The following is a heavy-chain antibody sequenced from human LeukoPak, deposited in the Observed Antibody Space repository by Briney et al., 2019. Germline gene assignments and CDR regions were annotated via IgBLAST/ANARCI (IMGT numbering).Heavy chain of an antibody. Sequence: GGSLKLSCAASGFTFSSSWMSWVRQPPGKGLEWVANISPDGSETNYVDSVKGRFTISRDNAKNSLYLQMNSLRAEDTAVYYCARPRVPDSWGQGTLVIVSS. J-gene: IGHJ4*02. CDR2: ISPDGSET. CDR3: ARPRVPDS. CDR1: GFTFSSSW. V-gene: IGHV3-7*01.